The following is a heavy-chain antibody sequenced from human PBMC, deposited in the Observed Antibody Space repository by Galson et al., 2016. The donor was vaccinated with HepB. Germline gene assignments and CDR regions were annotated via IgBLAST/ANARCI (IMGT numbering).Heavy chain of an antibody. CDR2: IRGGGATA. CDR1: GFAFSTYA. V-gene: IGHV3-23*01. J-gene: IGHJ4*02. D-gene: IGHD5-18*01. CDR3: AQSDTTMVYSH. Sequence: SLRLSCAASGFAFSTYAMSWVRQAPGKGLEWVSSIRGGGATAYYADSVKGRFTISRDNSKNTLYLQMNSLRGDDTAVYYCAQSDTTMVYSHWGQGTLVTVSS.